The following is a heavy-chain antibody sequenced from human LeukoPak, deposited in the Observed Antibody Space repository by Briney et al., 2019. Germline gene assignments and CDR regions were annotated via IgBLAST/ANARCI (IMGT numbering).Heavy chain of an antibody. D-gene: IGHD3-10*01. Sequence: GGSLRLSCAASGFTFSSYEMNWVRQAPGKGLEWVSYISSSGSTIYYADSVKGRFTISRDNAKNSLYLQMNSLRAEDTAVYYCARELDYYYGSGSRNALDYWGQGTLVTVSS. CDR2: ISSSGSTI. CDR3: ARELDYYYGSGSRNALDY. V-gene: IGHV3-48*03. CDR1: GFTFSSYE. J-gene: IGHJ4*02.